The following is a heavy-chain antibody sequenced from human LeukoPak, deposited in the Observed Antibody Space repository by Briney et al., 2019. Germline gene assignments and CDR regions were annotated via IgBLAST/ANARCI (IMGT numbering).Heavy chain of an antibody. Sequence: GGSLRLSCAASGFTFSSYSMNWVRQAPGKGLEWVSSISSSSSYIYYADSVKGRFTISRDNAKNSLYLQMNSLRGEDTAVYYCARGSNLYNWFDPWGQGTLVTVSS. V-gene: IGHV3-21*01. D-gene: IGHD1-1*01. J-gene: IGHJ5*02. CDR2: ISSSSSYI. CDR3: ARGSNLYNWFDP. CDR1: GFTFSSYS.